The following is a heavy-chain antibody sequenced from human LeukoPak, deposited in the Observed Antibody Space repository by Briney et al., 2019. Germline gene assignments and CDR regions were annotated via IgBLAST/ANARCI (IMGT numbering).Heavy chain of an antibody. CDR1: GYTFSNFG. CDR2: ISANNGNTKYNT. V-gene: IGHV1-18*01. CDR3: ARDRDRSGSQSY. J-gene: IGHJ4*02. Sequence: ASVKVSCKTSGYTFSNFGINWVRQAPGQGLEWMGWISANNGNTKYNTKYAQNLQGRVTMTTDISTSTAYMELRTLRSDDTAVYYCARDRDRSGSQSYWGQGTLVTVSS. D-gene: IGHD1-26*01.